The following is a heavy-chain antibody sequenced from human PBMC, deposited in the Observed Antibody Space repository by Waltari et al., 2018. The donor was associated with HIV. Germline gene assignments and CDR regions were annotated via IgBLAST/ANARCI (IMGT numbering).Heavy chain of an antibody. CDR2: IYSGGTT. Sequence: EVQLVETGGGLIQPGGSLRLSCAASGFIVSSNYLIWVRQAPGKGLEWVSGIYSGGTTYYADSVKGRFTISRDNSKNTLYLQMNSLRAEDTAVYYCARLGRNGYLYWGQGTLVTVSS. J-gene: IGHJ4*02. CDR3: ARLGRNGYLY. V-gene: IGHV3-53*02. D-gene: IGHD3-22*01. CDR1: GFIVSSNY.